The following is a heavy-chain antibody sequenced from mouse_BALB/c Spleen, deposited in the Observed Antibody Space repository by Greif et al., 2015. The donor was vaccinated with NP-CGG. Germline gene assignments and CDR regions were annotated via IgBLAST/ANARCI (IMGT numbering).Heavy chain of an antibody. CDR2: ILPGSGST. J-gene: IGHJ2*01. CDR1: GYTFSSYW. V-gene: IGHV1-9*01. Sequence: VQLQQSGAELMKPGASVKISCKATGYTFSSYWIEWVKQRPGHGLEWIGEILPGSGSTNYNEKFKDKATFTADTSSNTAYMQLSSMTSEDSAVYYCARLMYYFDYWGQGTTLTVSS. CDR3: ARLMYYFDY.